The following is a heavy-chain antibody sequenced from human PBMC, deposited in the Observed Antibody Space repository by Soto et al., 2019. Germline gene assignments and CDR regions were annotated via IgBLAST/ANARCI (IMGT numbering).Heavy chain of an antibody. CDR3: ARVSVAGQLAY. CDR2: IYYSGST. CDR1: GGSTSSYY. J-gene: IGHJ4*02. Sequence: QVQLQESGPGLVKPSETLSLTCTVSGGSTSSYYWSWIRQPPGKGLEWIGYIYYSGSTNYNPSLKSRVTISVDTSKTQFSLQLSSVTAADTAVYYCARVSVAGQLAYWGQGTLVTVSS. D-gene: IGHD6-19*01. V-gene: IGHV4-59*01.